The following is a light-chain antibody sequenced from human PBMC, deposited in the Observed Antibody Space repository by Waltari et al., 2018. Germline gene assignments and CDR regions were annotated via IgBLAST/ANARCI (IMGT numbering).Light chain of an antibody. Sequence: TATITCSGDKLGEKYACWYQQKPGQSPLLVIYQDSQRPSGIPERFSGSNSGNTATLTISGTQAMDEADYYCQAWDSSTAIFGGGTKLTVL. J-gene: IGLJ2*01. V-gene: IGLV3-1*01. CDR3: QAWDSSTAI. CDR1: KLGEKY. CDR2: QDS.